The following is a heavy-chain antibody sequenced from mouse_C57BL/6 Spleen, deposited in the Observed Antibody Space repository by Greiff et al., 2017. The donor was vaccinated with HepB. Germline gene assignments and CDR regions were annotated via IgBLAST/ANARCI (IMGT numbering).Heavy chain of an antibody. CDR1: GYTFTSYW. D-gene: IGHD1-1*01. CDR2: IYPGSGST. J-gene: IGHJ1*03. V-gene: IGHV1-55*01. CDR3: AREGLTVVAPGYFDV. Sequence: QVQLQQPGAELVKPGASVKMSCKASGYTFTSYWITWVKQRPGQGLEWIGDIYPGSGSTNYNEKFKSKATLTVDTSSSTAYMQLSSLTSEDSAVYYCAREGLTVVAPGYFDVWGTGTTVTVSS.